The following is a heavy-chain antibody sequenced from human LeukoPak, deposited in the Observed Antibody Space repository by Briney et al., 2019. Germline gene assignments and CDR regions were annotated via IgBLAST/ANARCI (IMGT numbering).Heavy chain of an antibody. CDR3: ARGSGYDFRAFDP. CDR2: INHSGST. CDR1: GGSFSGYY. D-gene: IGHD5-12*01. V-gene: IGHV4-34*01. J-gene: IGHJ5*02. Sequence: PSETLSLTCAVYGGSFSGYYWSWIRQPPGKGLEWIGEINHSGSTNYNPSLKSRVTISVDTSKNQFSLKLSSVTAADAAVYYCARGSGYDFRAFDPWGQGTLVTVSS.